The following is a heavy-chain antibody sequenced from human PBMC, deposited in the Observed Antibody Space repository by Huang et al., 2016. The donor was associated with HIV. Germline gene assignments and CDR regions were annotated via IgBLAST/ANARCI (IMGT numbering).Heavy chain of an antibody. J-gene: IGHJ4*02. Sequence: QLQLQESGPGLVKPSDTLSLNCTISGGSIKSRNYYWGWVGQAPGKGLEWFGDIYDSGSPYYNPSLRSRVSRSGDTSKNQVTLKVNAVIAADTAVYYCARRQGSGYYFYFDYWGRGIPVTVSA. CDR3: ARRQGSGYYFYFDY. CDR1: GGSIKSRNYY. V-gene: IGHV4-39*01. CDR2: IYDSGSP. D-gene: IGHD3-22*01.